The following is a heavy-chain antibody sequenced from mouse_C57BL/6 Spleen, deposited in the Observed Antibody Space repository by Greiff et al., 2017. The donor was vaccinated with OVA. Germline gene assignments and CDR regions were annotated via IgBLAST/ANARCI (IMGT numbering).Heavy chain of an antibody. D-gene: IGHD2-5*01. CDR1: GYTFTGYW. CDR2: ILPGGGST. CDR3: ARDYSTSAMDY. Sequence: QVQLQQSGAELMKPGASVKLSCTATGYTFTGYWIAWVKQRPGHGLEWIGEILPGGGSTNYNEKFKGKATFTADTSSNTAYMQLSSLTTEDSAIYYCARDYSTSAMDYWGQGTSVTVSS. V-gene: IGHV1-9*01. J-gene: IGHJ4*01.